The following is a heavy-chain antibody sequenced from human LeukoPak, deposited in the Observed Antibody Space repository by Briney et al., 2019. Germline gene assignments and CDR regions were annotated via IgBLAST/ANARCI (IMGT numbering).Heavy chain of an antibody. CDR3: ARDPYSGTYGNTYYYYMDV. J-gene: IGHJ6*03. D-gene: IGHD1-26*01. CDR2: ISSSSSTI. CDR1: GFTFSSYS. V-gene: IGHV3-48*04. Sequence: GGSLRLSYAASGFTFSSYSMNWVRQAPGKGLEWVSYISSSSSTIYYADSVKGRFTISRDNARNSLYLQMNSLRVEDTAVYYCARDPYSGTYGNTYYYYMDVWGKGTTVTISS.